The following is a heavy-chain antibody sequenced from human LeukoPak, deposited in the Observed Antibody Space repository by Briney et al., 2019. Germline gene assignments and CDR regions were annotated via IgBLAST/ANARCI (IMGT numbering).Heavy chain of an antibody. CDR2: IYHSGST. Sequence: SETLSLTCTVSGGSISSSSYYWGWIRQPPGKGLEWIGSIYHSGSTYYNPSLKSRVTISVDTSKNQFSLKLSSVTAADTAVYYCARDHEEWDSSGYYLYYFDYWGQGTLVTVSS. V-gene: IGHV4-39*07. D-gene: IGHD3-22*01. J-gene: IGHJ4*02. CDR1: GGSISSSSYY. CDR3: ARDHEEWDSSGYYLYYFDY.